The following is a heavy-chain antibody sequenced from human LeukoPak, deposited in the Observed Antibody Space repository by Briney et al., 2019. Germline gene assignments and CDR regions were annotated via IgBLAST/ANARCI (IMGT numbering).Heavy chain of an antibody. D-gene: IGHD3-3*01. CDR2: IHNSGNS. J-gene: IGHJ4*02. Sequence: SETLSLTCSVSGDSISGYCWSWIRQPPGKGLEWIAYIHNSGNSNYNPSLKSRVTISVDTSKNQFSLKLSSVTAADTAVYYCASSKIFGVVYFDYWGQGTLVTVSS. V-gene: IGHV4-59*12. CDR1: GDSISGYC. CDR3: ASSKIFGVVYFDY.